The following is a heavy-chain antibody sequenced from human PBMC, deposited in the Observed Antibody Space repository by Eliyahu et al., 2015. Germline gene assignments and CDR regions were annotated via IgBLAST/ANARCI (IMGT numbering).Heavy chain of an antibody. D-gene: IGHD3-10*01. J-gene: IGHJ5*02. Sequence: QITLKESGPTVVKPTQTLTLACTLSGVSVNSRGVGVGWIRQPPGKALEWLGIIYWDDDKRYSPSLRSRLTLTKDTSRNQVVLSMTNMDPADTATYYCAHTEGLLWFGNWSDPWGQGTLVIVSS. CDR3: AHTEGLLWFGNWSDP. CDR2: IYWDDDK. V-gene: IGHV2-5*02. CDR1: GVSVNSRGVG.